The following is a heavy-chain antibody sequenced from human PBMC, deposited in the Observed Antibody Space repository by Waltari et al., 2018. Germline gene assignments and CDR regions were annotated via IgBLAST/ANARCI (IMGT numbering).Heavy chain of an antibody. Sequence: EVQLVETGGGLIQPGGSLRLSCAASGLKVSTSFLSWVRQAPGKGGECVSYIYSGGSAYYVDSVKGRFTISRDNSKNTLYLQMNRLTADDTAVYYCARFYGSGSYFESWGQGALVTVSS. V-gene: IGHV3-53*02. D-gene: IGHD3-10*01. J-gene: IGHJ4*02. CDR2: IYSGGSA. CDR3: ARFYGSGSYFES. CDR1: GLKVSTSF.